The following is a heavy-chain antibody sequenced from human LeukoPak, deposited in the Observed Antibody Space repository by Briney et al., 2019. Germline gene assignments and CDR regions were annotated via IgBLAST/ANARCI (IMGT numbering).Heavy chain of an antibody. D-gene: IGHD3-22*01. V-gene: IGHV3-23*01. CDR3: AKKASSGYYYAFDY. Sequence: GGSLRLSCAASGFTFSSYAMSWVRQGPGKGLEWVSAISNSGGSTYYADSVKGRFTISKDNSKNTLYLEMNSLSAEDTAVYYCAKKASSGYYYAFDYWGRGTLVTVSS. CDR2: ISNSGGST. J-gene: IGHJ4*02. CDR1: GFTFSSYA.